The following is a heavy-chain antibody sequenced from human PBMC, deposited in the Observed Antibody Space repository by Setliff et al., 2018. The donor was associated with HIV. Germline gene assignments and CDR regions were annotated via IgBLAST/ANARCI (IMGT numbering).Heavy chain of an antibody. CDR3: AIGGRWCGEFNF. CDR2: IYASEST. V-gene: IGHV4-4*09. CDR1: GASSTASVNDFF. J-gene: IGHJ4*02. D-gene: IGHD3-10*01. Sequence: PSETLSLTCSVSGASSTASVNDFFWSWIRQPPGKGLEWLGYIYASESTNYNPSLNSRVTISVDASKNQFSLKLNSVTAADTAVYYCAIGGRWCGEFNFWGQGTLVTVSS.